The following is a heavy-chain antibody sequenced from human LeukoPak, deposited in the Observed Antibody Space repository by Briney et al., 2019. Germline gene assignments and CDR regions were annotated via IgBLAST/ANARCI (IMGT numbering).Heavy chain of an antibody. CDR2: IYYSGST. D-gene: IGHD3-10*01. V-gene: IGHV4-39*07. Sequence: SETLSLTCTVSGGSISSSSYYWGWIRQPPGKGLEWIGSIYYSGSTYYNPSLKSRVTISVDTSKNQFSLKLSSVTAADTAVYYCARDYYGSGSSFGYWGQGTLVTVSS. CDR3: ARDYYGSGSSFGY. CDR1: GGSISSSSYY. J-gene: IGHJ4*02.